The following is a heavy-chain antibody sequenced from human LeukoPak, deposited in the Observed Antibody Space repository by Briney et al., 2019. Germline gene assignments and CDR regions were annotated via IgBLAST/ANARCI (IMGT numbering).Heavy chain of an antibody. CDR1: GFTFSSYA. Sequence: PGGSLRLSCAASGFTFSSYAMSWVRQAPGKGLECVSAISGSGGSTYYADSVKGRFTISRDNSKNTLYLQMNSLRAEDTAVDYCAKFDGDYGDFFDYWGQGTLVTVSS. CDR2: ISGSGGST. D-gene: IGHD4-17*01. V-gene: IGHV3-23*01. CDR3: AKFDGDYGDFFDY. J-gene: IGHJ4*02.